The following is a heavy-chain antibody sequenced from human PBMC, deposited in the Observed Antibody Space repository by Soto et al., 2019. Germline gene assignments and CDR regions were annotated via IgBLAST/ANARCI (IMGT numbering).Heavy chain of an antibody. J-gene: IGHJ5*02. CDR3: AREYSGSWSHPRGWFDP. Sequence: QVQLVQSGAEVKKPGASVKVSCKASGYTFTNYGISWVRQAPGQGLEWMGWISAYNGNTNYAQKLQGRVTMTTDTSTSTAYMELRSLRSDDTAVYYCAREYSGSWSHPRGWFDPWGQGTLVTVSS. V-gene: IGHV1-18*01. CDR1: GYTFTNYG. D-gene: IGHD6-13*01. CDR2: ISAYNGNT.